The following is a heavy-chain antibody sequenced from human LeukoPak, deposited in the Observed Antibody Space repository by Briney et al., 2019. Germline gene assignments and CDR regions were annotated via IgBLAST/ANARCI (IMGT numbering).Heavy chain of an antibody. CDR2: INPNSGGT. V-gene: IGHV1-2*02. CDR3: ARKTRSGEAVFDP. J-gene: IGHJ5*02. CDR1: GYTFTGYY. D-gene: IGHD1-1*01. Sequence: ASVKVSCKASGYTFTGYYMHWVRQAPGQGLEWMGWINPNSGGTNYAQKFQGRVTMTRDTSISTAYMELSRLRSDDTAVYFCARKTRSGEAVFDPWGQGTLVTVSS.